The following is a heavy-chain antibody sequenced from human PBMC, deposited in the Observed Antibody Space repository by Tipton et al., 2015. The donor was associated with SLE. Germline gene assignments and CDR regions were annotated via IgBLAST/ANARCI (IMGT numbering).Heavy chain of an antibody. D-gene: IGHD1-14*01. Sequence: TLSLTCTVSGDSISSYYWSWIRQPPGKGLEWIGYFYYSGSTNYNPSLKSRVTISVDTSKNQFSLKLSSVTAADTAVYYCARAQGRYYYNYGMDVWGQGTTVTVSS. V-gene: IGHV4-59*01. CDR1: GDSISSYY. CDR3: ARAQGRYYYNYGMDV. J-gene: IGHJ6*02. CDR2: FYYSGST.